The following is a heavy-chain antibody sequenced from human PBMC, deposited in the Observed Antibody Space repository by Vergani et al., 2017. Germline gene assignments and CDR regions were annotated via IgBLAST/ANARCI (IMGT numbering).Heavy chain of an antibody. CDR2: ISAYNGNT. V-gene: IGHV1-18*04. CDR3: ARDLPVIQLWLHLDY. CDR1: GYTFTSYG. D-gene: IGHD5-18*01. Sequence: QVLLVQSGAEVKKPGASVKVSCKASGYTFTSYGISWVRQAPGQGLEWMGWISAYNGNTNYAQKLQGRVTMTTDTSTSTAYMELRSLRSDDTAVYYCARDLPVIQLWLHLDYWGQGTLVTVSS. J-gene: IGHJ4*02.